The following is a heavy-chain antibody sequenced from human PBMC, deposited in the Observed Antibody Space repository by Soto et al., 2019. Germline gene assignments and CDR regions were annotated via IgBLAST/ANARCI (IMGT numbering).Heavy chain of an antibody. CDR1: GFTFSSYA. Sequence: EVQLLESGGGLVQPGGSLRLSCAASGFTFSSYAMSWVRQAPGKGLEWVSAISGSGGSTYNADSVKGRFTISRDNSKNTLYLQMNSLRAEDTAVYYCAKDLAVTTYYFDYWGQGTLVTVSS. CDR2: ISGSGGST. CDR3: AKDLAVTTYYFDY. D-gene: IGHD4-17*01. V-gene: IGHV3-23*01. J-gene: IGHJ4*02.